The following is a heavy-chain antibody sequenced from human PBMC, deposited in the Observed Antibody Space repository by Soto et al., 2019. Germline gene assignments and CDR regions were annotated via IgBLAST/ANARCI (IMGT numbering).Heavy chain of an antibody. CDR1: GFTYTRYS. CDR2: ISGSGGST. D-gene: IGHD3-22*01. J-gene: IGHJ4*02. V-gene: IGHV3-23*01. Sequence: PGGSLRLSCAASGFTYTRYSMNWVRQAPGKGLEWVSAISGSGGSTYYADSVKGRFTISRDNSKNTLYLQMNSLRAEDTAVYYCAKSYDSSGYPAPNDYWGQGTLVTVSS. CDR3: AKSYDSSGYPAPNDY.